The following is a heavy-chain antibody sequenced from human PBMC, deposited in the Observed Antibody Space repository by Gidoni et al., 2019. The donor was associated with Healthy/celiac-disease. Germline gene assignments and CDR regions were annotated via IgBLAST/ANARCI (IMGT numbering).Heavy chain of an antibody. CDR2: IWYDGSNK. J-gene: IGHJ4*02. Sequence: QVQLVESGGGVVQPGRSLRLSCAASGFTFSSYGMHWVRQAPGKGLEWVAVIWYDGSNKYYADSVKGRFTISRDNSKNTLYLQMNSLRAEDTAVYYCARDRGYSYGLNDYWGQGTLVTVSS. D-gene: IGHD5-18*01. CDR1: GFTFSSYG. CDR3: ARDRGYSYGLNDY. V-gene: IGHV3-33*01.